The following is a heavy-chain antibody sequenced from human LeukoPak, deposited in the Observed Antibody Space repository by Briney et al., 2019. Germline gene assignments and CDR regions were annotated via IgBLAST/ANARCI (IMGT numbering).Heavy chain of an antibody. Sequence: SETLSLTCAVYGGSFSGYYWSWIRQPPGKGLEWIGEINHSGSTNYNPSLKSRVTISVDTSKNQFSLKLSSVTAADTAVYYCARVSSWYLLFVGYWGQGTLVTVSS. CDR3: ARVSSWYLLFVGY. CDR2: INHSGST. V-gene: IGHV4-34*01. J-gene: IGHJ4*02. CDR1: GGSFSGYY. D-gene: IGHD6-13*01.